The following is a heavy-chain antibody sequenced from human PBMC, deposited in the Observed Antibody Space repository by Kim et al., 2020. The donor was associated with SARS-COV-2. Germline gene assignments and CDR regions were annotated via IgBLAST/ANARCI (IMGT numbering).Heavy chain of an antibody. CDR1: GYSFTSYW. Sequence: GESLKISCKGSGYSFTSYWIGWVRQMPGKGLEWMGIIYPGDSDTRYSPSFQGQVTISADKSISTAYLQWSSLKASDTAMYYCARHGDIVVVPAAPYYYYGMDVWGQGTTVTVSS. V-gene: IGHV5-51*01. CDR2: IYPGDSDT. CDR3: ARHGDIVVVPAAPYYYYGMDV. D-gene: IGHD2-2*01. J-gene: IGHJ6*02.